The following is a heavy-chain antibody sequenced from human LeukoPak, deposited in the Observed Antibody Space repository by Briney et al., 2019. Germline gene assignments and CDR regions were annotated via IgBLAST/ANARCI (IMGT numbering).Heavy chain of an antibody. Sequence: GGSLRLSCAASGFTFSSYAMSWVRQAPGEGLEWVSATSGSGCSTYYADSVKGRFTISRDNSKNTLYLQTNSLRAEDPAVYYCAKVWDYAGNGLAFDIWGQGTMVTVSS. V-gene: IGHV3-23*01. J-gene: IGHJ3*02. CDR3: AKVWDYAGNGLAFDI. CDR2: TSGSGCST. D-gene: IGHD4-23*01. CDR1: GFTFSSYA.